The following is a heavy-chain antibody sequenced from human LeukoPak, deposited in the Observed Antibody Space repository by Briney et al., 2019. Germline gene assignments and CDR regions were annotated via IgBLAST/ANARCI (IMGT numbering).Heavy chain of an antibody. CDR1: GFTFRNYW. CDR2: IYSGGST. D-gene: IGHD6-13*01. Sequence: GGSLRLTCAASGFTFRNYWMHWVRQAPGKGLEWVSVIYSGGSTYYADSVKGRFTISRDNSKNTLYLQMNSLRAEDTAVYYCARDRWDSSSWYVSSDYWGQGTLVTVSS. V-gene: IGHV3-66*01. J-gene: IGHJ4*02. CDR3: ARDRWDSSSWYVSSDY.